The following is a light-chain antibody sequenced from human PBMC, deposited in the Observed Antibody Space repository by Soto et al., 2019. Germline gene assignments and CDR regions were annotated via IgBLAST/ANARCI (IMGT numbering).Light chain of an antibody. CDR2: KAS. V-gene: IGKV1-5*03. CDR3: QQYNSYPT. J-gene: IGKJ1*01. CDR1: QSISSW. Sequence: DIQMTQSPSTLSASVGDRVTITCRASQSISSWLAWYQQKPGKAPKLLIYKASSLESGVPSRFSGSGSGTEVTLTISSLQPDDFATYYCQQYNSYPTFGQGIKVAIK.